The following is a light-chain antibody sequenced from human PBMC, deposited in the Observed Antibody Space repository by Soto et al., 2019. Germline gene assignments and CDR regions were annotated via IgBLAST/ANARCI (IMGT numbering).Light chain of an antibody. Sequence: EIVMTQSPATLSVSPGERATLSCRASQSVSSNLAWHQQKPGQAPRLLIYGASTRATGIPVRFSGSGSGTEFTLTISSLQSEDFAVYYCQQYNNWRTFGQGTKVDIK. V-gene: IGKV3D-15*01. CDR1: QSVSSN. CDR3: QQYNNWRT. J-gene: IGKJ1*01. CDR2: GAS.